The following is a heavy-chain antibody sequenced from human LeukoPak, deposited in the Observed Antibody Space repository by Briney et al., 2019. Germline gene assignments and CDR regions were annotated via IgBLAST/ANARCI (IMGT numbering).Heavy chain of an antibody. V-gene: IGHV3-30*04. CDR3: ARNGGSYYYYYYGMDV. Sequence: PGGSLRLSCAASGFTFSSYAMHWVRQAPGKGLEWVAVISYDGSNKYYADSVKGRFTISRDNSKNTLYLQMNSLRAEDTAVYYCARNGGSYYYYYYGMDVWGQGTTVTVSS. J-gene: IGHJ6*02. CDR2: ISYDGSNK. CDR1: GFTFSSYA. D-gene: IGHD2-8*01.